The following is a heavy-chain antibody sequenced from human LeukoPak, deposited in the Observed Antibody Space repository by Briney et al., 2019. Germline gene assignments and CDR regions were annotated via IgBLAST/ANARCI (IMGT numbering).Heavy chain of an antibody. CDR2: IYTSGST. J-gene: IGHJ3*02. CDR3: ARDDYIDAFDI. D-gene: IGHD4-11*01. V-gene: IGHV4-61*02. Sequence: PSQTLSLTCTVSGGSISSGSYYWSWIRQPAGKGLEWIGRIYTSGSTNYNPSLKSRVTISVDTSKNQFSLKLSSVTAADTAVYYCARDDYIDAFDIWGQGTMVTVSS. CDR1: GGSISSGSYY.